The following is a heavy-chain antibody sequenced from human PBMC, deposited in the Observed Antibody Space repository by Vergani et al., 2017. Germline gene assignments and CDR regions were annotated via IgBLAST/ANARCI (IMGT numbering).Heavy chain of an antibody. CDR2: ISGSGGST. Sequence: EVQLLESGGGLVQPGGSLRLSCAASGFTFSSYAMSWVRQAPGKGLEWVSAISGSGGSTYYADSVKGRFTISRDNSKNTLYLQMNSLRAEDTAVYYCARVGGSPNVWAYYYYYGMDVWGQGTTVTVSS. D-gene: IGHD2-15*01. CDR3: ARVGGSPNVWAYYYYYGMDV. CDR1: GFTFSSYA. J-gene: IGHJ6*02. V-gene: IGHV3-23*01.